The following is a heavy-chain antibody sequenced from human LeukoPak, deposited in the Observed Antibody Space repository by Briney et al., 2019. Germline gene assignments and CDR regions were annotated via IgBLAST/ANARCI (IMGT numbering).Heavy chain of an antibody. CDR2: INPNSGGT. Sequence: ASVKVSCKASGYTFTGYYMHWVRQAPGHGLEWMGWINPNSGGTNYAQKFQGRVTMTRDTSISTAYMELSRLRSDDTAVYYCARLQTRGYSSSMSFDPWGQGTLVTVSS. V-gene: IGHV1-2*02. CDR1: GYTFTGYY. D-gene: IGHD6-13*01. CDR3: ARLQTRGYSSSMSFDP. J-gene: IGHJ5*02.